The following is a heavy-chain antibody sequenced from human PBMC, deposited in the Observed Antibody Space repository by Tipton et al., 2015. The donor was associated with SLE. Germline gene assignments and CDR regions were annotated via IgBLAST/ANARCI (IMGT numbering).Heavy chain of an antibody. CDR2: ISPSGIT. CDR3: ARLRGPKMPYFDY. V-gene: IGHV4-4*09. J-gene: IGHJ4*02. CDR1: GDSIRSFF. D-gene: IGHD2-2*01. Sequence: TLSLTCSVSGDSIRSFFWSWIRQPPGKGLEWIGYISPSGITNYGPSLKSRVTISVDTSENQFSLKLTSVTAADTAVYYCARLRGPKMPYFDYWGQRTQVTVSS.